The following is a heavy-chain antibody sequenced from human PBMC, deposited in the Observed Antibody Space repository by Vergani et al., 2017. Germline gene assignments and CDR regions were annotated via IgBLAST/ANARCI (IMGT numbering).Heavy chain of an antibody. V-gene: IGHV3-21*01. J-gene: IGHJ4*02. CDR3: ASCPYLRRNYGGPFIDY. CDR1: GFTFSSYS. D-gene: IGHD4-23*01. Sequence: EVQLLESGGGLVQPGGSLRLSCAASGFTFSSYSMNWVRQAPGKGLEWVASISSSSSYIYYADSVKGRFTISRDNAKNSLYLQMNSLRAEDTAVYYCASCPYLRRNYGGPFIDYWGQGTLVTVSS. CDR2: ISSSSSYI.